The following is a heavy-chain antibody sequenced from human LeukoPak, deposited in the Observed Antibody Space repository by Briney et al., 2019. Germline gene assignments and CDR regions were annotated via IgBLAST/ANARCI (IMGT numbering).Heavy chain of an antibody. D-gene: IGHD3-22*01. CDR1: GSLFTNYW. J-gene: IGHJ4*02. V-gene: IGHV5-51*01. CDR3: ARVPDRSGYFYYFDF. Sequence: GESLKISFQGSGSLFTNYWIGWVRQIPGKGLEWMGIIYPGDSETRYSPSFQGQVTISADKSTSTAYLQWSSLKASDTAMFHCARVPDRSGYFYYFDFWGQGTLVTVSA. CDR2: IYPGDSET.